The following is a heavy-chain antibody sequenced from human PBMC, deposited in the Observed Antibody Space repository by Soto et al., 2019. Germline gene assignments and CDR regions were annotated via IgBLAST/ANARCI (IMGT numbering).Heavy chain of an antibody. D-gene: IGHD6-19*01. CDR3: ARAVADNWFDP. Sequence: EVQLVESGGGLVQPGGSLRLSCAASGFTFSSYDMHWVRQAAGKGLEGVSAIGTAGDTYYPGSVKGRFTISRENAKNSLYLQMNSLRAGDTAVYYCARAVADNWFDPWGQGTLVTVSS. J-gene: IGHJ5*02. CDR2: IGTAGDT. V-gene: IGHV3-13*01. CDR1: GFTFSSYD.